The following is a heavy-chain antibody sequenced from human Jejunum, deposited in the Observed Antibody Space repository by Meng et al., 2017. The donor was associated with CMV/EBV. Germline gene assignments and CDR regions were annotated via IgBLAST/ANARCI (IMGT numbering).Heavy chain of an antibody. V-gene: IGHV3-30*02. CDR1: TFSSYG. J-gene: IGHJ6*02. CDR3: SKDLIASAMGYNYGMDV. D-gene: IGHD6-13*01. Sequence: TFSSYGRHWGRQAPGKGLEWVAFISLDGSETHYVDSVKGRFTISRDDSKNTLHLQVHSLRAEDAAVYYCSKDLIASAMGYNYGMDVWGQGTTVTVSS. CDR2: ISLDGSET.